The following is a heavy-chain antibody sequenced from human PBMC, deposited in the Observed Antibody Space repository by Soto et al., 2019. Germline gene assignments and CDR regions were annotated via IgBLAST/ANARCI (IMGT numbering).Heavy chain of an antibody. CDR1: GGTFSTSA. Sequence: QVQLVQSGSEVKKPGSSVKVSCKVSGGTFSTSAVSWVRQAPGQGLEWMGGIIPVFRAPDYAQKFQARFTRPAKDCAMTAFRELTGLRFEDTAVYYGSRVNARLHIAWTYYSMTDVWGQGTTVTVSS. J-gene: IGHJ6*02. CDR2: IIPVFRAP. CDR3: SRVNARLHIAWTYYSMTDV. V-gene: IGHV1-69*12. D-gene: IGHD1-26*01.